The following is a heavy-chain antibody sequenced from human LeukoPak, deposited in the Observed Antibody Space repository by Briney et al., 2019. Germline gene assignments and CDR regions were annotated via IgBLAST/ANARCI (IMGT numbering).Heavy chain of an antibody. Sequence: SLRLSCTASGFTFGDYAITWGRQAPGKGLEWVGFIRSKVYGGTPEYAASVKGRFTISRDDSKGVAYLQMNSLKTEDTAVYYCTRNQTPYYWGQGTLVTVSS. CDR2: IRSKVYGGTP. CDR3: TRNQTPYY. CDR1: GFTFGDYA. V-gene: IGHV3-49*04. J-gene: IGHJ4*02.